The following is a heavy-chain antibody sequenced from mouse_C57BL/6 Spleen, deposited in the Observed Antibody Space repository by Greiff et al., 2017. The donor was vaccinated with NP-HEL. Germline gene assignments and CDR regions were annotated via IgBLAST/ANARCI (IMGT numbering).Heavy chain of an antibody. D-gene: IGHD1-1*01. Sequence: QVQLQQPGAELVMPGASVKLSCKASGYTFTSYWMHWVKQRPGQGLEWIGEIDPSDSYTNYNQKFKGKSTLTVDKSSSTAYMQLSSLTSEDSAVYYCARGHYGSPWFAYWGQGTLVTGAA. J-gene: IGHJ3*01. CDR1: GYTFTSYW. V-gene: IGHV1-69*01. CDR3: ARGHYGSPWFAY. CDR2: IDPSDSYT.